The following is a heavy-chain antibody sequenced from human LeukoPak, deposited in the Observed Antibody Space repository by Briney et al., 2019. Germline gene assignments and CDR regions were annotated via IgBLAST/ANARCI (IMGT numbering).Heavy chain of an antibody. CDR2: IYYSGST. D-gene: IGHD5-18*01. CDR1: GGSVSIGSYY. V-gene: IGHV4-61*01. Sequence: PSGTLSLTCTVSGGSVSIGSYYWSWIRQPPGKGLEWIGYIYYSGSTNYNPSLKSRVTISVDTSKNQFSLKLSSVTAADTAVYYCARTAMGAFDYWGQGTLVTVSS. J-gene: IGHJ4*02. CDR3: ARTAMGAFDY.